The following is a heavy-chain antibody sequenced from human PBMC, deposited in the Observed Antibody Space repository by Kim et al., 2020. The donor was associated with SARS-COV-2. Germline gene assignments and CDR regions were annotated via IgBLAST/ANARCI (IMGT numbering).Heavy chain of an antibody. CDR2: ISSSSSYT. V-gene: IGHV3-11*03. CDR1: GFTFSDYY. Sequence: GGSLRLSCAASGFTFSDYYMSWIRQAPGKGLEWVSYISSSSSYTNYADSVKGRFTISRDNAKNSLYLQMNSLRAEDTAVYYCAGQLVGIVNYWGQGTLVTVSS. D-gene: IGHD6-6*01. J-gene: IGHJ4*02. CDR3: AGQLVGIVNY.